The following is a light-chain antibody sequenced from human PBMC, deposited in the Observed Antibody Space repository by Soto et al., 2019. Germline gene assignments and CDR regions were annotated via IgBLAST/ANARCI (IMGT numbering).Light chain of an antibody. J-gene: IGKJ4*01. CDR3: MQALQTPLT. CDR2: FGS. CDR1: QSLLHINGYNY. V-gene: IGKV2-28*01. Sequence: DIVMTQSPLSLPVTPGEPASISCKSSQSLLHINGYNYVDWYLQRPGQSPQLLIYFGSTRASGVPDRFSGSGSGTDFTLKISRVQAEDVGVYYCMQALQTPLTFGGGTKVEIK.